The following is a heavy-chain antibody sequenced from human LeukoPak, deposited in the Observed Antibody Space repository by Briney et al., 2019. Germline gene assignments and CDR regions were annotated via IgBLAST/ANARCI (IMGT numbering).Heavy chain of an antibody. V-gene: IGHV4-34*01. Sequence: PSETLSLTCAVYGGSFSGYYWSWIRQPPGKGLEWIGEINHSGSTNYNPSLKSRVTISVDTSKNQFSLKLSSVTAADTAVYYCAAVLGRSSESRSPLNYWGQGTLVTVSS. CDR3: AAVLGRSSESRSPLNY. D-gene: IGHD3-16*01. CDR1: GGSFSGYY. J-gene: IGHJ4*02. CDR2: INHSGST.